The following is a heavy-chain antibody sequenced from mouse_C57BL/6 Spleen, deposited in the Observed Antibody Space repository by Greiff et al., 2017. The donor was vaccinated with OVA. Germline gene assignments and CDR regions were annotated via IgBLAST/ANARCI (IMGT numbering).Heavy chain of an antibody. V-gene: IGHV1-55*01. CDR1: GYTFTSYW. CDR3: AGYYGSSQYYFDY. Sequence: QVQLKQPGAELVKPGASVKMSCKASGYTFTSYWITWVKQRPGQGLEWIGDIYPGSGSTNYNEKFKSKATLTVDTSSSTAYMQLSSLTSEDSAVYYCAGYYGSSQYYFDYWGQGTTLTVSS. D-gene: IGHD1-1*01. CDR2: IYPGSGST. J-gene: IGHJ2*01.